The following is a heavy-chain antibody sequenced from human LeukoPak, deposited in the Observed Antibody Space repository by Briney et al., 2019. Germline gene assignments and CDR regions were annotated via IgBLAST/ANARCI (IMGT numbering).Heavy chain of an antibody. CDR3: TTAWGNSGYDRKFDY. V-gene: IGHV3-15*01. CDR1: GFTFSNAW. D-gene: IGHD5-12*01. Sequence: GGSLRLSCAASGFTFSNAWMSWVRQAPGKGLEWVGRIKSKTDGGTTDYAAPVKGRFTISRDDSKDTLYLQMNSLKTEDTAVYYCTTAWGNSGYDRKFDYWGQGTLVTVSS. J-gene: IGHJ4*02. CDR2: IKSKTDGGTT.